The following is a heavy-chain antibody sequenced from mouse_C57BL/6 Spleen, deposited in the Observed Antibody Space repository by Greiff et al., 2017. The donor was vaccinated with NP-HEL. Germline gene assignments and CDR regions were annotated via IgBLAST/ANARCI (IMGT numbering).Heavy chain of an antibody. CDR1: GYTFTSYW. CDR2: IDPSDSYT. J-gene: IGHJ1*03. CDR3: ARVPYYYGSSPGSFDV. Sequence: QVQLKQPGAELVMPGASVKLSCKASGYTFTSYWMHWVKQRPGQGLEWIGEIDPSDSYTNYNQKFKGKSTLTVDKSSSTAYMQLSSLTSEDSAVYYCARVPYYYGSSPGSFDVWGTGTTVTVSS. V-gene: IGHV1-69*01. D-gene: IGHD1-1*01.